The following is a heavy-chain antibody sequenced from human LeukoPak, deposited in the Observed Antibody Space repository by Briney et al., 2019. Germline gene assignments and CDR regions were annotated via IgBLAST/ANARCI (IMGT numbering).Heavy chain of an antibody. Sequence: GESLKISCKGSGYSFTSYWIGWVGQMPGKGLEWMGIIYPGDSDTRYSPSFQGQVTISADKSISTAYLQWSSLKASDTAMYYCARHVGYYDILTGYFYYGSGSYYNDYWGQGTLVTVSS. V-gene: IGHV5-51*01. CDR2: IYPGDSDT. CDR1: GYSFTSYW. CDR3: ARHVGYYDILTGYFYYGSGSYYNDY. D-gene: IGHD3-9*01. J-gene: IGHJ4*02.